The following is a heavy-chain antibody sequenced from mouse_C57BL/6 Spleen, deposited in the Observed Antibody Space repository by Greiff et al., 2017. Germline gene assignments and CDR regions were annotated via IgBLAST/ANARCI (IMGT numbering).Heavy chain of an antibody. V-gene: IGHV14-4*01. Sequence: EVQLQQSGAELVRPGASVKLSCTASGFNIKDDYMHWVKQRPEQGLEWIGWIDPENGDTESASKFQGKATITADTSSNTAYLQLSSLTSEDTAVYYCTTRITTVGARDYWGQGTTLTVSS. CDR3: TTRITTVGARDY. CDR1: GFNIKDDY. D-gene: IGHD1-1*01. CDR2: IDPENGDT. J-gene: IGHJ2*01.